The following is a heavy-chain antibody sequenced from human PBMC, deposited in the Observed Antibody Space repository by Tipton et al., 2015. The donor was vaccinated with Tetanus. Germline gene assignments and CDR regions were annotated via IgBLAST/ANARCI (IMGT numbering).Heavy chain of an antibody. CDR3: ARTTGFFPYYYYMDV. CDR2: ISYSGNT. V-gene: IGHV4-59*02. CDR1: GGSVSSYF. D-gene: IGHD3-3*01. Sequence: LRLSCSLSGGSVSSYFWSWIRQPPGKGLEWIGHISYSGNTDHNPSLKSRVTISLDTSKNQFSLTLRSVTAADTAVYYCARTTGFFPYYYYMDVWGKGTTVIVSS. J-gene: IGHJ6*03.